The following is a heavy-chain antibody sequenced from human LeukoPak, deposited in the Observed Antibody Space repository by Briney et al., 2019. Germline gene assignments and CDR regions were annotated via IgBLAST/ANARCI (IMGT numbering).Heavy chain of an antibody. CDR1: GFTFSSYE. V-gene: IGHV3-48*03. Sequence: TGGSLRLSCAASGFTFSSYEMNWVRQAPGKGLEWVSYISSSGSTIYYADSVKGRFTISRDNAKNSLYLQMNSLRAEDTAVYYCARFSCSXCXGDXWGXXXMXXVX. D-gene: IGHD4/OR15-4a*01. J-gene: IGHJ3*01. CDR3: ARFSCSXCXGDX. CDR2: ISSSGSTI.